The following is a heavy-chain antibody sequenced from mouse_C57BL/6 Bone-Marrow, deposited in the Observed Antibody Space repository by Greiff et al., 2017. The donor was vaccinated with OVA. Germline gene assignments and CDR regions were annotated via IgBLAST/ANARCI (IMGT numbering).Heavy chain of an antibody. CDR2: INPSTGGT. Sequence: VQLQQPGAELVKPGASVKISCKASGYSFTGYYMNWVKQSPEKSLEWIGEINPSTGGTTYNQKFKAKATLTVDKSSSTAYMQLKSLTSEDSAVYYCARRVYGSSHYYAMDYWGQGTSVTVSS. V-gene: IGHV1-42*01. CDR3: ARRVYGSSHYYAMDY. CDR1: GYSFTGYY. D-gene: IGHD1-1*01. J-gene: IGHJ4*01.